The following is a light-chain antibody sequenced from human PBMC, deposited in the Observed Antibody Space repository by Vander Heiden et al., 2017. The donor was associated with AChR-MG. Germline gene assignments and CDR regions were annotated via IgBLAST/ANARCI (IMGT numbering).Light chain of an antibody. J-gene: IGLJ3*02. V-gene: IGLV2-23*02. CDR1: SSDVWLQDL. CDR2: EVT. Sequence: QPALPQPAPVPGSPGQSTPIPCPGASSDVWLQDLASRNQQLPGTAPKLMIYEVTRRPSEISDRSSGSKSATAASPTTSGLQAEDDADYYCCSYAGSSPLVFGGGTKVTVL. CDR3: CSYAGSSPLV.